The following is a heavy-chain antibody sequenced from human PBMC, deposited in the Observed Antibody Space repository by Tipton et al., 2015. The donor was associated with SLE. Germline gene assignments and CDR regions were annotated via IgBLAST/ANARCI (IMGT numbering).Heavy chain of an antibody. CDR2: IYYRGTI. D-gene: IGHD4-11*01. Sequence: TLSLTCTVSGGPISGYYWSWIRQPPGKGLEWIGHIYYRGTISYNPSLKSRVTISLDASKKQLALRLSSVTAADTAVYYCARAGTYSNFYYYHYMDVWGEGTTVTVSS. CDR3: ARAGTYSNFYYYHYMDV. V-gene: IGHV4-59*01. J-gene: IGHJ6*03. CDR1: GGPISGYY.